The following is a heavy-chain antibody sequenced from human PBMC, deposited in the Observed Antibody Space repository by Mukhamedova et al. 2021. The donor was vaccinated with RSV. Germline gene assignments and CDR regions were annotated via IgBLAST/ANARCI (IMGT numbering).Heavy chain of an antibody. Sequence: WIGWVRQMPGKGLEWMGIIYPGDSDTRYSPSFQGQVTMSADKSISTAYLQWSSLKASDTAMYYCTSLRQWLLPTHPDVLDIWGQG. V-gene: IGHV5-51*01. CDR3: TSLRQWLLPTHPDVLDI. D-gene: IGHD3-22*01. CDR2: IYPGDSDT. J-gene: IGHJ3*02. CDR1: W.